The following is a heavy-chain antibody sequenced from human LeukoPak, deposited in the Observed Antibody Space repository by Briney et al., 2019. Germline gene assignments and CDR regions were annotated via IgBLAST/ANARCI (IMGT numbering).Heavy chain of an antibody. CDR2: ISSSSSYI. D-gene: IGHD2-15*01. Sequence: GGSLRLSCEASGFTFSSYSMNWVRQAPGKGLEWVSSISSSSSYIYYADSVKGRFTISRDNSKNTLYLQMNSLRAEDTAVYYCAKDGYCSGGSCGLFDYWGQGTLVTVSS. CDR1: GFTFSSYS. CDR3: AKDGYCSGGSCGLFDY. J-gene: IGHJ4*02. V-gene: IGHV3-21*01.